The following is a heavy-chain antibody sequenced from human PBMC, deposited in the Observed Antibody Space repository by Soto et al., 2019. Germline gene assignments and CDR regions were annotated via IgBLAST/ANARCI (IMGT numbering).Heavy chain of an antibody. D-gene: IGHD4-17*01. CDR1: GFSLNNARMG. J-gene: IGHJ5*02. CDR3: ARSRSFYGDYYRFDP. V-gene: IGHV2-26*01. CDR2: IFSNDAK. Sequence: QVALRESGPVLVKPTETLTLTCTVSGFSLNNARMGVAWIRQPPGKPLEWLAHIFSNDAKSYNSSLKTRLTHSRDTSNGVVVLTNANMDPVDTATYFCARSRSFYGDYYRFDPWGPGTLVTVSS.